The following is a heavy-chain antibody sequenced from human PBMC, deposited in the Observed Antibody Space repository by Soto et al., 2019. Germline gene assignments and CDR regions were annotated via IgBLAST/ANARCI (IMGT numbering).Heavy chain of an antibody. V-gene: IGHV4-31*03. CDR2: IYYSGST. CDR1: GGSISSGGYY. J-gene: IGHJ6*02. Sequence: QVQLQESGPGLVKPSQTLSLTCTVSGGSISSGGYYWSWIRQHPGKGLEWIGYIYYSGSTYHNPSLKSRVTISVDTSKNQFSLKLSSVTAADTAVYYCARVCGGDCLHGMDVWGQGTTVTVSS. D-gene: IGHD2-21*02. CDR3: ARVCGGDCLHGMDV.